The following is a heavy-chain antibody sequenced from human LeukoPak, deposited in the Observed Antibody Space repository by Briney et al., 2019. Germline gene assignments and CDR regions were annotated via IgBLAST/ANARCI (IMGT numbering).Heavy chain of an antibody. CDR2: ISGSGGST. Sequence: GGSLRLSCAASGFTFDDYGMSWVRQAPGKGLEWVSAISGSGGSTYYADSMKGRFTISRDNSKNTLYLQMNSLRAEDTAVYYCAKARDYFFDYWGQGTLVTVSS. CDR1: GFTFDDYG. CDR3: AKARDYFFDY. V-gene: IGHV3-23*01. J-gene: IGHJ4*02. D-gene: IGHD2-21*02.